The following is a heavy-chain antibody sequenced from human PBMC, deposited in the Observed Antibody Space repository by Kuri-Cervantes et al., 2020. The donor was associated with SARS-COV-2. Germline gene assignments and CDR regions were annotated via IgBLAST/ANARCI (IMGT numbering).Heavy chain of an antibody. Sequence: SETLSLTCSVSGYSISSAYYWGWIRQPPGKGLEWIGSIYHTGSTPSIPSLKSRVTISVDTSKNQFSLKLTSVTAADTAVYCCARDSRSSYQVLLDQYYYSYMDVWDKGTTVTVSS. CDR2: IYHTGST. V-gene: IGHV4-38-2*02. CDR1: GYSISSAYY. D-gene: IGHD3-3*01. CDR3: ARDSRSSYQVLLDQYYYSYMDV. J-gene: IGHJ6*03.